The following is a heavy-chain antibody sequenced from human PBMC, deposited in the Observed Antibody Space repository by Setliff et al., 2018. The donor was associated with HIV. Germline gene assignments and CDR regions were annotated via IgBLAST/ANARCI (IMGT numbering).Heavy chain of an antibody. CDR3: ARTRGRALVSYYFDS. V-gene: IGHV4-34*11. J-gene: IGHJ4*02. CDR1: GGSFSGYY. D-gene: IGHD1-26*01. Sequence: SETLSLTCAVYGGSFSGYYWSWVRQSPGRGLEWIGYVSNTGTTSYNPSLNSRVTMSLDTSRDQFSLKLSSVTAADTAVYYCARTRGRALVSYYFDSWGQGRLVTVSS. CDR2: VSNTGTT.